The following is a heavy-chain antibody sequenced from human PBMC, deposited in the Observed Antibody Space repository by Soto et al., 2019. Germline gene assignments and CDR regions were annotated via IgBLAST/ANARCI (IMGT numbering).Heavy chain of an antibody. CDR3: ARRKGVSYYYYYYGMDV. V-gene: IGHV5-51*01. Sequence: GESLKISCKGSGYSFTSYWIGWVRQMPGKCLEWMGIIYPGDSDTRYSPSFQGQVTISADKSISTAYLQWSSLKASDTAMYYCARRKGVSYYYYYYGMDVWGQGTTVTVSS. CDR2: IYPGDSDT. D-gene: IGHD2-15*01. CDR1: GYSFTSYW. J-gene: IGHJ6*02.